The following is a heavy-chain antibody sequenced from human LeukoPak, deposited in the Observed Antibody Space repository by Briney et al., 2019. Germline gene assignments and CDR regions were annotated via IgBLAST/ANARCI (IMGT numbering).Heavy chain of an antibody. J-gene: IGHJ4*02. V-gene: IGHV3-20*04. Sequence: GGSLRLSCAASGFTFDDYGMSWVRQAPGKGLEWVSGINWNGGSTGYADSVKGRFTISRDNAKNSLYLQINSLRAEDTALYYCARGTIYYDSSGYYYFDYWGQGTLVTVSS. CDR2: INWNGGST. CDR3: ARGTIYYDSSGYYYFDY. D-gene: IGHD3-22*01. CDR1: GFTFDDYG.